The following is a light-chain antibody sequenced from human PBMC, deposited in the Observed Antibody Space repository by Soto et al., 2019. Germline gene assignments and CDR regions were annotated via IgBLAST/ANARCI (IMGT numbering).Light chain of an antibody. J-gene: IGLJ2*01. CDR1: DIGRRS. CDR3: QVWTTSAALS. V-gene: IGLV3-21*02. Sequence: SSELTQPPSVSVAPGQTAKITCGGSDIGRRSVHWYQQKPGQAPVLVAYDDFDRPLGIPDRISGSKSGNTATLTISRVEAGDEADYYCQVWTTSAALSFGGGTKVTVL. CDR2: DDF.